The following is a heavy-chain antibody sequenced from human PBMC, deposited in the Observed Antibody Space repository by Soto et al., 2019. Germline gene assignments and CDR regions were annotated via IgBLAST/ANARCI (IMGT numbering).Heavy chain of an antibody. Sequence: GESLKISCKGSGYTFTNYWIVWVRQIPGKGLEWMGITYPGDSDTRYSPSFQGQVTISADRSISTAYLQWSSLKASDTGMYYCARYPTLTDYFFHGMDVWGQGTTGTVSS. D-gene: IGHD4-17*01. J-gene: IGHJ6*02. V-gene: IGHV5-51*01. CDR3: ARYPTLTDYFFHGMDV. CDR2: TYPGDSDT. CDR1: GYTFTNYW.